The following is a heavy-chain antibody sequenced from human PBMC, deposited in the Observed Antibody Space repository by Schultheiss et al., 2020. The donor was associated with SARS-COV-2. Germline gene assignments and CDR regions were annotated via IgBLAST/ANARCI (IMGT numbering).Heavy chain of an antibody. J-gene: IGHJ4*02. D-gene: IGHD6-6*01. CDR1: GFTFSSYA. CDR3: TTDLSYSSSLGDY. V-gene: IGHV3-21*03. Sequence: GESLKISCAASGFTFSSYAMSWVRQAPGKGLEWVSSISTSSSYMYYADSVKGRFTISRDNAKNSLYLQMNSLRAEDTAVYYCTTDLSYSSSLGDYWGQGTLVTVSS. CDR2: ISTSSSYM.